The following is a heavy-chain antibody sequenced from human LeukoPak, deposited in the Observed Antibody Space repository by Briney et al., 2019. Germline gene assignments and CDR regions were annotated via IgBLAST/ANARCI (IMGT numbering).Heavy chain of an antibody. Sequence: SETLSLTCTVSGGSISSGDYYWSWIRQPPGKGLECIGFLYYSGSTYYNPSLKSRVTISVDTSKNRFSLKLSSVTAADTAVYYCARSGTTVTTPLFDYWGQGTLVTVSS. CDR1: GGSISSGDYY. CDR2: LYYSGST. J-gene: IGHJ4*02. V-gene: IGHV4-30-4*01. CDR3: ARSGTTVTTPLFDY. D-gene: IGHD4-11*01.